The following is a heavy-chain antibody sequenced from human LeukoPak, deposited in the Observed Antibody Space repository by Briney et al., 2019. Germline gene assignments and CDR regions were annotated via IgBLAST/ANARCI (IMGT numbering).Heavy chain of an antibody. D-gene: IGHD2-21*02. Sequence: GGSLRLSCAASGFTFDDYAMHWVRQAPGKGLEWVSGISWSSGSIGYADSVKGRFTISRDNAKNSLYLQMNSLRAEDTALYYCAKAPCGGDCYADYWGQGTLVTVSS. V-gene: IGHV3-9*01. CDR2: ISWSSGSI. CDR1: GFTFDDYA. CDR3: AKAPCGGDCYADY. J-gene: IGHJ4*02.